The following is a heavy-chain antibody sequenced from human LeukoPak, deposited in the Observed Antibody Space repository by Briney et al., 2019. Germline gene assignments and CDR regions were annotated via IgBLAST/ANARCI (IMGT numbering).Heavy chain of an antibody. CDR1: GYTFTSYY. V-gene: IGHV1-46*01. D-gene: IGHD1-1*01. J-gene: IGHJ6*03. CDR3: ARGGVDWNDVYYYYYMDV. CDR2: INPSGGST. Sequence: ASVKVSCKASGYTFTSYYMHWVRQAPGQGLEWMGIINPSGGSTSYAQKFQGRVTMTRDTSTSTVYMELSSLRSEDTAVYYCARGGVDWNDVYYYYYMDVWGKGTTVTISS.